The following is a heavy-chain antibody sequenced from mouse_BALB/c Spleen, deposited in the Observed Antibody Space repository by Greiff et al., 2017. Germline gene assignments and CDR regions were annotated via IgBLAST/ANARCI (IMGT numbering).Heavy chain of an antibody. V-gene: IGHV1S56*01. CDR1: GYTFTSYY. CDR3: EREDCGSSFGIAY. CDR2: IYPGNVNT. Sequence: VQLQQSGPELVKPGASVRISCKASGYTFTSYYIYWVKQRPGQGLEWIGWIYPGNVNTKYNEKFKGKATLTADKSSSTADMQLSSLTSEDSAVYLCEREDCGSSFGIAYWGQGTLVTVSA. J-gene: IGHJ3*01. D-gene: IGHD1-1*01.